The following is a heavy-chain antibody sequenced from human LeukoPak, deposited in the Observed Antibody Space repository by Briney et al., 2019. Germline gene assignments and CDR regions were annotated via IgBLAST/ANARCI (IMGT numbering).Heavy chain of an antibody. J-gene: IGHJ3*02. D-gene: IGHD3-10*01. CDR2: FYQSTST. CDR3: AREQITMVRGVTADAFDI. CDR1: GGSISSGGYS. Sequence: PSQTLSLTCAVSGGSISSGGYSWSWIRQPPGKGLEWIGYFYQSTSTYHNPSLKSRVTISVYRSKNQFSLKLSSVTAADTAVYYCAREQITMVRGVTADAFDIWGQGTMVTVS. V-gene: IGHV4-30-2*01.